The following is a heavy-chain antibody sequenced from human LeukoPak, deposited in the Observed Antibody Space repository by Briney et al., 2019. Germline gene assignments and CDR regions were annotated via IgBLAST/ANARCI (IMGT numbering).Heavy chain of an antibody. J-gene: IGHJ3*02. V-gene: IGHV3-23*01. CDR1: GFTFSSYA. CDR2: ISGSGGST. D-gene: IGHD3-3*01. CDR3: AKANPGYYDFWSGYDAFDI. Sequence: GGSLRLSCAASGFTFSSYAMSWVRQAPGKGLEWVSAISGSGGSTYYADSVKGRFTISRDNSKNTLYLQMNSLRAEDTAVYYCAKANPGYYDFWSGYDAFDIWGQGTMVTVSS.